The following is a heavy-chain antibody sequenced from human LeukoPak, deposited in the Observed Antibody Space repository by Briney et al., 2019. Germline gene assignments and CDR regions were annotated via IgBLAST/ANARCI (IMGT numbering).Heavy chain of an antibody. CDR3: AKHMVRGVNFDY. V-gene: IGHV3-23*01. Sequence: GGSLRLSCAASGFTFSSYAMSWVRQAPGKGLEWVSAISGSGGSTYYADPVKGRFTISRDNSKNTLYLQMNSLRAEDTAVYYCAKHMVRGVNFDYWGQGTLVTVSS. D-gene: IGHD3-10*01. J-gene: IGHJ4*02. CDR1: GFTFSSYA. CDR2: ISGSGGST.